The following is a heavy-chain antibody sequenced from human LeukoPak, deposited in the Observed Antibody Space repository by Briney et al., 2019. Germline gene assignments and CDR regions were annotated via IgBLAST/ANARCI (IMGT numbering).Heavy chain of an antibody. CDR1: GYTFTAYY. J-gene: IGHJ6*02. CDR2: VNPNSGGT. D-gene: IGHD2-2*01. CDR3: ARADCSSTTCYDNYYYDIEV. Sequence: ASVKVSCKASGYTFTAYYMHWVRQAPGQGFEWMGWVNPNSGGTNYAQNFQGRVTMTRDTSISTAYMELSRLRSDDTAVYYCARADCSSTTCYDNYYYDIEVWGQGTTVTVSS. V-gene: IGHV1-2*02.